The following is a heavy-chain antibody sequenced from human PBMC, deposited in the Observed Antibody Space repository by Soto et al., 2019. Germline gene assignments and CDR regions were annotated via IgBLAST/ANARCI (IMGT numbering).Heavy chain of an antibody. V-gene: IGHV3-30*18. J-gene: IGHJ6*02. CDR3: AKTGVVPPRYYYYYGMDV. CDR1: GFTFSSYG. D-gene: IGHD3-3*01. Sequence: GGSLRLSCAAFGFTFSSYGMHWVRLAPGKGLEWVAVISYDGSNKYYADSVKGRFTISRDNSKNTLYLQMNSLRAEDTAVYYCAKTGVVPPRYYYYYGMDVWGQGTTVTVSS. CDR2: ISYDGSNK.